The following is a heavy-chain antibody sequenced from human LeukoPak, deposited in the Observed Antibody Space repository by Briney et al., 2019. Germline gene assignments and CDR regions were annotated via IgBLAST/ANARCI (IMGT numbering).Heavy chain of an antibody. CDR2: VFYNGAT. V-gene: IGHV4-39*07. CDR3: ARELRYSSDASPLGDY. D-gene: IGHD3-22*01. CDR1: GGSISSSSYY. Sequence: SSETLSLTCTVSGGSISSSSYYWGWVRQPPGKGLEWIATVFYNGATQYNPSLKSRVTISVDTSKNRFSLRMTSVTAADTAAYYCARELRYSSDASPLGDYWGQGTLVTVSS. J-gene: IGHJ4*02.